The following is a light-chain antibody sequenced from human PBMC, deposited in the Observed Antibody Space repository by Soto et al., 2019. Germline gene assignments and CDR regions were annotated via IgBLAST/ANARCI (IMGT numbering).Light chain of an antibody. CDR1: QSISSW. J-gene: IGKJ1*01. Sequence: DIQMTQSPSSLSASVGDRVTVTFRASQSISSWLAWYQQKPGKAPKLLIYDVSSLESGVPSRFSGSGSGTEFTLTISSLQPDDFATYYCQQYNTFWTFGQGTKV. CDR2: DVS. CDR3: QQYNTFWT. V-gene: IGKV1-5*01.